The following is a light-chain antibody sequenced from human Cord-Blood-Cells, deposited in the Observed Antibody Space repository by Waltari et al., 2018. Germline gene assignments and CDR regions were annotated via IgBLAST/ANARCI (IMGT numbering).Light chain of an antibody. Sequence: DIQMTQSPSSLSASVGDRVTITCRASQSISSYLNWYQQKPRKAPKLLIYAASSLQSGVPSRFSGSGSGTDFTLTISSLQPEDFATYYCQQSYSTPLPTFGQGTKVEIK. J-gene: IGKJ1*01. CDR3: QQSYSTPLPT. V-gene: IGKV1-39*01. CDR2: AAS. CDR1: QSISSY.